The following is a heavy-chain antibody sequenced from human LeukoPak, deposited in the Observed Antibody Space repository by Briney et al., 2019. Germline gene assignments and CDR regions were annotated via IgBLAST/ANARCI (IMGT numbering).Heavy chain of an antibody. V-gene: IGHV4-39*07. J-gene: IGHJ5*02. Sequence: SETLSLTCTVSGGSISSSSYYWGWIRQPPGKGLEWIGSIYYSGSTYYNPSLKSRVTISVDTSKNQFSLKLSSVTAADTAVYYCARTLGSITSWKGRHFWFDPWGQGTLVTVSS. CDR2: IYYSGST. D-gene: IGHD2-2*01. CDR3: ARTLGSITSWKGRHFWFDP. CDR1: GGSISSSSYY.